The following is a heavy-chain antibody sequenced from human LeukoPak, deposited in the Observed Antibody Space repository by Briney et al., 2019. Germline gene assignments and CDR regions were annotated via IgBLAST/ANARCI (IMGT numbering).Heavy chain of an antibody. V-gene: IGHV4-39*01. CDR2: IYYSGST. J-gene: IGHJ4*02. Sequence: SETLSLTRTVSGGSISSSSYYWGWIRQPPGKGLEWIGSIYYSGSTYYNPSLKSRVTISVDTSKNQFSLKLSSVTAADTAVYYCARHVVSSGYYFPWYFDYWGQGTLVTVSS. CDR1: GGSISSSSYY. D-gene: IGHD3-22*01. CDR3: ARHVVSSGYYFPWYFDY.